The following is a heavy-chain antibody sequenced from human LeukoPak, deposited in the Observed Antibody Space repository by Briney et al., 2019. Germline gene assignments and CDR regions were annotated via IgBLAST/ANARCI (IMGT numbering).Heavy chain of an antibody. V-gene: IGHV3-23*01. CDR3: ARDQLVRGYDLLGVY. CDR1: GFTLSSYA. CDR2: ISDTGNT. D-gene: IGHD5-12*01. Sequence: GGSLRLACAASGFTLSSYAMSWVRQAPGKGLEWVSAISDTGNTYHADSVKGRFTISRDNSKNTLYLQMNSLTAEDTAVYYCARDQLVRGYDLLGVYWGQGTLVTVSS. J-gene: IGHJ4*02.